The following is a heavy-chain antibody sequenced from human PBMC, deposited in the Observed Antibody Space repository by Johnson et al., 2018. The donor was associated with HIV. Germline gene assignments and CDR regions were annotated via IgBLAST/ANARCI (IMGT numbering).Heavy chain of an antibody. D-gene: IGHD6-19*01. J-gene: IGHJ3*02. Sequence: MLLVESGGGLVQPGGSLRLSCAASGFPFHTYWMSWVRQGPGKGLEWVASIKQDGSGTSYVDSVKGRFIISRDNAKNSHFLQRNSLRAGEPAMYYCVSVVRMPFSSDWKAFHIWGQGTMVTVSS. CDR1: GFPFHTYW. CDR2: IKQDGSGT. V-gene: IGHV3-7*01. CDR3: VSVVRMPFSSDWKAFHI.